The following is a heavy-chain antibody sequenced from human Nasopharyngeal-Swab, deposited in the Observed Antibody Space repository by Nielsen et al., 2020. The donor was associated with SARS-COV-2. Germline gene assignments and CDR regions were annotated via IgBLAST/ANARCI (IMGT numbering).Heavy chain of an antibody. D-gene: IGHD6-13*01. Sequence: RLSLTCAVPGGSISISNWWTWVRQPPGKGLQWIGEINHSGGTNYNPSLKSRVTISVDTSKNQFSLKLSSVTAADTAVYYCARGGHSSPGQLDYWGQGTLVTVSS. J-gene: IGHJ4*02. CDR2: INHSGGT. V-gene: IGHV4-4*02. CDR1: GGSISISNW. CDR3: ARGGHSSPGQLDY.